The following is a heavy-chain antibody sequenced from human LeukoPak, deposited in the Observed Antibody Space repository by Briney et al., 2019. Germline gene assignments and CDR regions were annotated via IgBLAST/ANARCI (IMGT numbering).Heavy chain of an antibody. CDR2: INPDSGGA. V-gene: IGHV1-2*02. Sequence: ASLKVSCKASGYIFSVYYIHWVRLAPGQGLEWMGWINPDSGGANYAQKFQGRVTMTRDTSITTAYMELSRLRSDDTAVYYCARDGPTGVDVWGQGTTVTVS. CDR1: GYIFSVYY. J-gene: IGHJ6*02. CDR3: ARDGPTGVDV.